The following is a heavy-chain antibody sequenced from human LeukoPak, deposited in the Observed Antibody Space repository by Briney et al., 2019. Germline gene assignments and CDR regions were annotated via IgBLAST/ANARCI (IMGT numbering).Heavy chain of an antibody. J-gene: IGHJ4*02. D-gene: IGHD3-22*01. CDR3: ARGLPPPFDYYDSSGSIPSRGYFDY. V-gene: IGHV3-21*01. CDR2: ISSSSSYI. Sequence: GGSLRLSCAASGFTFSSYAMPWVRQAPGKGLEWVSSISSSSSYIYYADSVKGRFTISRDNAKNSLYLQMNSLRAEDTAVYYCARGLPPPFDYYDSSGSIPSRGYFDYWGQGTLVTVSS. CDR1: GFTFSSYA.